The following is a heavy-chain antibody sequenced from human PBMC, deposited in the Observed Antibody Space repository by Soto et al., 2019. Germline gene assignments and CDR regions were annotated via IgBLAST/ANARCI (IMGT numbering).Heavy chain of an antibody. CDR3: ARGSGWLSDY. CDR1: GFTLSSYW. V-gene: IGHV3-7*03. J-gene: IGHJ4*02. Sequence: DVQLVESGGGLVQPGGSLRLSGAVSGFTLSSYWMNWVRQAPGKGLEWVAVIKQDGSETYYVDSVKGRFTISRDNENNSLYLHMNSLRGEDTAVYYCARGSGWLSDYWGRGTLVIVSS. CDR2: IKQDGSET. D-gene: IGHD6-19*01.